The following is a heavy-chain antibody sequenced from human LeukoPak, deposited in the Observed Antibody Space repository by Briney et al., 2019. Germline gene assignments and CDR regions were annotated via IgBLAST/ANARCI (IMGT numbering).Heavy chain of an antibody. J-gene: IGHJ4*02. CDR2: ISGSGGST. V-gene: IGHV3-23*01. Sequence: GGSLRLSCAASGFTFTGYAMSWVRQAPGKGLDWVSAISGSGGSTYYADSVKGRFTISRDISKNTLYLQMNSLRAEDTALYYCASSASGWFEIDYWGQGTMVTDSS. D-gene: IGHD6-19*01. CDR1: GFTFTGYA. CDR3: ASSASGWFEIDY.